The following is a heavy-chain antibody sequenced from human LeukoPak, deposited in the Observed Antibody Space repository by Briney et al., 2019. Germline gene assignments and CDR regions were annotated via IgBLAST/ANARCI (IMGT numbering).Heavy chain of an antibody. V-gene: IGHV4-34*01. D-gene: IGHD3-16*01. CDR3: VSAFGGVLLTFFDM. Sequence: PAETLSLTCAVDGHSFSGYYWSWLRQPPGKGLEWVGEINHSGSTNYNPSLKSRVTMSVDTSKNQFTLKVSSVPDADTAISFCVSAFGGVLLTFFDMWGQGTLPTVS. J-gene: IGHJ3*02. CDR2: INHSGST. CDR1: GHSFSGYY.